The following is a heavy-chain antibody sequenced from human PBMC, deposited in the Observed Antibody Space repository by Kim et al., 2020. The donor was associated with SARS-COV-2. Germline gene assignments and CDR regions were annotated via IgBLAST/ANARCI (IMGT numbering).Heavy chain of an antibody. CDR1: GGSISSSSYY. CDR2: IYYSGST. J-gene: IGHJ5*02. CDR3: ARTEVPYDILTGYYLINWFDP. D-gene: IGHD3-9*01. V-gene: IGHV4-39*01. Sequence: SETLSLTCTVSGGSISSSSYYWGWLRQPPGKGLEWIGSIYYSGSTYYNPSLKSRVTISVYTSKNPFSLKLSSVTAADTAVYYCARTEVPYDILTGYYLINWFDPWGQGTLVTASS.